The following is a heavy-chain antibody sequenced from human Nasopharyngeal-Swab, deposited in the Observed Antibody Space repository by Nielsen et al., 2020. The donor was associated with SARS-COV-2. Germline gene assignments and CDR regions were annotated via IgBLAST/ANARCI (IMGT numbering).Heavy chain of an antibody. V-gene: IGHV3-7*03. CDR2: IKEDGDEI. D-gene: IGHD5-18*01. Sequence: VRQAPGKGLEFLAPIKEDGDEIYYVDSVKGRFTISRDNAKNSLDLQMNSLRADDTAVYYCARPYGYYYYYMDVWGKGTSITVSS. CDR3: ARPYGYYYYYMDV. J-gene: IGHJ6*03.